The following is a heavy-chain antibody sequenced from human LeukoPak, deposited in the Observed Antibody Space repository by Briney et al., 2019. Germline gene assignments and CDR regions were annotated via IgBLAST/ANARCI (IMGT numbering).Heavy chain of an antibody. CDR1: GFPFSNYA. D-gene: IGHD3-10*01. J-gene: IGHJ4*02. V-gene: IGHV3-23*01. Sequence: GGSLRLSCAASGFPFSNYAMSWVRQAPGKGLECVSVISGDGGNTYYADSVKGRFTISRDNSKNTLYLQMNSLRAEDMAVYYCAKHLWRDLLWFGEGYYFGYWGQGTLVTVSS. CDR2: ISGDGGNT. CDR3: AKHLWRDLLWFGEGYYFGY.